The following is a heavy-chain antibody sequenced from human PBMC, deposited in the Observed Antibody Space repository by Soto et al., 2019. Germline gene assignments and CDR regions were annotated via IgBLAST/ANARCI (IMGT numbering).Heavy chain of an antibody. CDR1: GGSMSSGGYY. CDR3: ARYSRSNVFAY. D-gene: IGHD6-6*01. Sequence: ILSLTCTVAGGSMSSGGYYWSWIRQHPGKGLEWIGYIYYSGSTYYNPSLNSRVTISVDKSKNQFSMKLSSVTAADTAVYYCARYSRSNVFAYWGQGTLVTV. V-gene: IGHV4-31*03. J-gene: IGHJ4*02. CDR2: IYYSGST.